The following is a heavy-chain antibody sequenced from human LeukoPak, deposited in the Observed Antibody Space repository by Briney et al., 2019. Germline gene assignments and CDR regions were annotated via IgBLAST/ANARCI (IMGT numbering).Heavy chain of an antibody. CDR1: GGTFSSYA. Sequence: ASVKVSCKASGGTFSSYAISWVRQAPGQGLEWMGGIIPIFGTANYAQKFQGRVTITADKSTSTAYMELSSLRSEDTAVYYCARSLLFYCGSGDNYYYYMDVWGKGTTVTVSS. CDR2: IIPIFGTA. J-gene: IGHJ6*03. CDR3: ARSLLFYCGSGDNYYYYMDV. V-gene: IGHV1-69*06. D-gene: IGHD3-10*01.